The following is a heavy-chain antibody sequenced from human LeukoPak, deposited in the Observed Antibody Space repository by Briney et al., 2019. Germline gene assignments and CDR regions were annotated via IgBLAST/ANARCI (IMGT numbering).Heavy chain of an antibody. D-gene: IGHD6-19*01. CDR1: GGSISSYY. Sequence: PSETLSLTCTVSGGSISSYYWSWIRQPAGQGLEWVGRIYPSGSTNYNPSLKSRVTISVDTSKNQFSLKLSSVTAADTAVYYCARGRYSSGWYADDYWGQGTLVTVSS. CDR3: ARGRYSSGWYADDY. CDR2: IYPSGST. V-gene: IGHV4-4*07. J-gene: IGHJ4*02.